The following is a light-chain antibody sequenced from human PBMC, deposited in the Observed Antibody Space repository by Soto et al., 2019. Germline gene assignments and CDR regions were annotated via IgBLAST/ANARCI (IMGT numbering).Light chain of an antibody. CDR1: QTVNSN. CDR2: GAS. Sequence: EIVMTQSPATLSVSPGERATLSCRASQTVNSNLAWYQQRPGQAPRLLISGASTRAPGIPARFSGSGSGTEFTLTISSLQSEDFAVYYCQQYNNWPPWTFGQGTRVEI. CDR3: QQYNNWPPWT. V-gene: IGKV3-15*01. J-gene: IGKJ1*01.